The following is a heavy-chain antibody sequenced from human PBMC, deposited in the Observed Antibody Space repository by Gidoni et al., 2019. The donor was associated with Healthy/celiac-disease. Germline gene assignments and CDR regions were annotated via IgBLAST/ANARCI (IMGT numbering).Heavy chain of an antibody. CDR1: GGSISSGSYY. CDR3: AREFGPLAVAGTLVRFDP. Sequence: QVQLQESGPGLVKPSQTLSLTCTVSGGSISSGSYYWSWIRQPAGKGLEWIGRIYTSGSTNYNPSLKSRVTISVDTSKNQFSLKLSSVTAADTAVYYCAREFGPLAVAGTLVRFDPWGQGTLVTVSS. D-gene: IGHD6-19*01. CDR2: IYTSGST. J-gene: IGHJ5*02. V-gene: IGHV4-61*02.